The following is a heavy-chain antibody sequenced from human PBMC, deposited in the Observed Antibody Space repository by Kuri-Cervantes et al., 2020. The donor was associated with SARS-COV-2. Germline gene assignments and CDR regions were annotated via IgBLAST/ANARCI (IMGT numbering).Heavy chain of an antibody. CDR1: GGTFSSYA. V-gene: IGHV1-69*04. Sequence: SVKVSCKASGGTFSSYAISWVRQAPGQGLGWMGRIIPILGIANYAQKFQGRVTITADKSTSTAYMELSSLRSEDTAVYYCARDLAARLDYYYGMDVWGQGTTVTVSS. CDR3: ARDLAARLDYYYGMDV. CDR2: IIPILGIA. D-gene: IGHD6-6*01. J-gene: IGHJ6*02.